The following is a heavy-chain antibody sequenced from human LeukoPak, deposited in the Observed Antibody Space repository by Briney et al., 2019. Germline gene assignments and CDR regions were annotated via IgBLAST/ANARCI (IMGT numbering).Heavy chain of an antibody. J-gene: IGHJ4*02. V-gene: IGHV4-34*01. Sequence: SETLSLTCAVYGGSFSGYYWNWIRQPPGKGLEWIGEINHSGSTNYNPSLKSRVTISVDTSKNQFSLKLSSLTAAATAVYYCAKTPNAFVRGGYYFEYWGQGTLVTVSS. CDR1: GGSFSGYY. CDR3: AKTPNAFVRGGYYFEY. D-gene: IGHD6-6*01. CDR2: INHSGST.